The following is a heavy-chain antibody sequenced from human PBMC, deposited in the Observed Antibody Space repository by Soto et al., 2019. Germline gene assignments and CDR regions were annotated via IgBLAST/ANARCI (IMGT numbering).Heavy chain of an antibody. CDR3: ARDQSFDRNYYDGIDV. Sequence: QVHLVQSGAEVKKPGASVKVSCKTSGYPFTSYGIGWVRQAPGQGLEWMAWISPYNGNTYFAQKFQGRVTLTTDTATTTVYMELRSLRSDDTAVYYGARDQSFDRNYYDGIDVWGQGTTVIVS. V-gene: IGHV1-18*01. CDR1: GYPFTSYG. J-gene: IGHJ6*02. CDR2: ISPYNGNT.